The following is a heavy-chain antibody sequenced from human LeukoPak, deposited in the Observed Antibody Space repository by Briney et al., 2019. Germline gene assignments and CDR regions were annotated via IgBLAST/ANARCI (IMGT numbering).Heavy chain of an antibody. D-gene: IGHD3-16*01. CDR1: GGSFSDFY. CDR3: ARFSSHHDADY. Sequence: PSETLSLTCAVYGGSFSDFYWSYWSWIRQPPGEGLEWIGEINHSGSTNYSPSLKSRVSMYLDTSKNQFSLTLGSVTAADTAVYYCARFSSHHDADYWAQGTLVTVSS. J-gene: IGHJ4*02. CDR2: INHSGST. V-gene: IGHV4-34*01.